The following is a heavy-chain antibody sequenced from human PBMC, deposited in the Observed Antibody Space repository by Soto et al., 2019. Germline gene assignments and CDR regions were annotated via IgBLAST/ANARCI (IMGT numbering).Heavy chain of an antibody. Sequence: PSQTLSLTCAISGDSVSSNSAAWNWIRQSPSRGLEWLGRTYYRSKWYNDYAVSVKSRITINPDTSKNQFSLQLNSVTPEDTAVYYCARVPLNWNAYYYYYYMDVWGKGTTVTVSS. D-gene: IGHD1-1*01. CDR3: ARVPLNWNAYYYYYYMDV. J-gene: IGHJ6*03. V-gene: IGHV6-1*01. CDR2: TYYRSKWYN. CDR1: GDSVSSNSAA.